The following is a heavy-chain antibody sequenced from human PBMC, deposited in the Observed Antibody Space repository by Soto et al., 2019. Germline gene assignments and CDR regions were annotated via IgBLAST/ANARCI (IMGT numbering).Heavy chain of an antibody. CDR2: ISWNSGII. Sequence: GGSLRLSCVASGFTFSGYSMNWVRQAPGKGLEWVSGISWNSGIIAYADSVKGRFTISRDNAKNSLYLQMNNLRTEDTSLYYCAKDIGSMIRSAFDIWGQGTMVTVSS. CDR1: GFTFSGYS. D-gene: IGHD3-16*01. J-gene: IGHJ3*02. V-gene: IGHV3-9*01. CDR3: AKDIGSMIRSAFDI.